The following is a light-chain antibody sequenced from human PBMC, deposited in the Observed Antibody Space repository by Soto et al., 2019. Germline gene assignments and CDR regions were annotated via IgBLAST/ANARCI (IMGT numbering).Light chain of an antibody. CDR3: QQRHNWLT. CDR1: QSVSSS. J-gene: IGKJ4*01. V-gene: IGKV3-11*01. CDR2: DAS. Sequence: DIVLTQSPATLSLSSGERATLSCRASQSVSSSLAWYQQKPGQAPRLLIYDASNRASGIPARFSDSGSGTDFTLTISSLEPEDFAIYYCQQRHNWLTFGGGTKVEVK.